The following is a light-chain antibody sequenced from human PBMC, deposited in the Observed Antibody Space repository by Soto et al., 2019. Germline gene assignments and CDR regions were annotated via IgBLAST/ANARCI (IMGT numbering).Light chain of an antibody. J-gene: IGKJ1*01. Sequence: EIVLTQSPDTLSLSPGERATLSCRASQSVSSSYLAWYQQKPGQAPRLLIYGASSRATGIPDRFSGSGSGTDFTLTISRLEPDDFATYYCQQYNHWPWTFGQGTKVEIK. V-gene: IGKV3-20*01. CDR2: GAS. CDR1: QSVSSSY. CDR3: QQYNHWPWT.